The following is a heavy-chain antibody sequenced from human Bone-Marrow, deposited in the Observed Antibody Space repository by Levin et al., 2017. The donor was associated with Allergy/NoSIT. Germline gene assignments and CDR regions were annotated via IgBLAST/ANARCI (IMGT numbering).Heavy chain of an antibody. Sequence: GESLKISCAASGFTFSSYPMHWVRQAPGKGLEWVAIISNDGNNKYYADSVKGRFTVSRDNSKNTLHLQMNSLRGEDTAVFYCARSQALARGAYYYYGMDVWGQGTTVTVSS. J-gene: IGHJ6*02. CDR3: ARSQALARGAYYYYGMDV. V-gene: IGHV3-30-3*01. CDR1: GFTFSSYP. CDR2: ISNDGNNK.